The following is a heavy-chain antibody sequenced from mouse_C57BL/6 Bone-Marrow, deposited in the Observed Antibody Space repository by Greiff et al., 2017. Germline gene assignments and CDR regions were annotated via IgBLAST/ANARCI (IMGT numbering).Heavy chain of an antibody. V-gene: IGHV1-19*01. CDR1: GYTFTDYY. D-gene: IGHD1-1*01. CDR3: AHYYGSSYWYFDV. Sequence: VQLQQSGPVLVKPGASVKMSCKASGYTFTDYYMNWVKQSHGKSLEWIGVINPYNGGTSYNQKYKGKATLTVDKSSSTAYMELNSLTSEDSAVYYCAHYYGSSYWYFDVWGTGTTVTVSS. J-gene: IGHJ1*03. CDR2: INPYNGGT.